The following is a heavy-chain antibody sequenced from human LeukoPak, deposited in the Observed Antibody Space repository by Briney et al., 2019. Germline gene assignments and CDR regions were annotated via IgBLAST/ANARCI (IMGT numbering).Heavy chain of an antibody. CDR2: INPGGGST. Sequence: ASVKVSCKASGYTFTSYYMHWVRQAPGQGLEWMGIINPGGGSTSYAQKFQGRVTMTRDTSTSTVYMELSSLRSENTAVYYCARDQLATLYYFDYWGQGTLVTVSS. D-gene: IGHD6-6*01. CDR3: ARDQLATLYYFDY. CDR1: GYTFTSYY. V-gene: IGHV1-46*01. J-gene: IGHJ4*02.